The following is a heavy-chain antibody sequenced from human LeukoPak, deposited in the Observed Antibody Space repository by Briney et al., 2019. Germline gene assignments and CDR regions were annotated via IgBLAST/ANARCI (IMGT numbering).Heavy chain of an antibody. V-gene: IGHV3-53*01. CDR3: ARDLDYFDSSGSHRRRNYFDY. Sequence: GGSLRLSCAASGLTVSTNYMTWVRQAPGKGLEWVSIIHSDGSTYYADSVKGRFTISRDNYKNTLYLQMNSLRGEDTAVYYCARDLDYFDSSGSHRRRNYFDYWGQGTLVTVSS. CDR2: IHSDGST. CDR1: GLTVSTNY. J-gene: IGHJ4*02. D-gene: IGHD3-22*01.